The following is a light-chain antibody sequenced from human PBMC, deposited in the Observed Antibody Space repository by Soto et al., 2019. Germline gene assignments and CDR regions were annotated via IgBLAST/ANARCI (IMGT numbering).Light chain of an antibody. CDR3: SSYAGSNTLVV. CDR2: EGS. Sequence: QSALTQPASVSGSPGQSITISCTGTSSDIGSYNLVSWYQQHPGTAPKLMIYEGSKRPSGVSYRFSGSKSGNTASLTISGLQAEDEADHYCSSYAGSNTLVVFGTGTKVTVL. CDR1: SSDIGSYNL. V-gene: IGLV2-23*01. J-gene: IGLJ1*01.